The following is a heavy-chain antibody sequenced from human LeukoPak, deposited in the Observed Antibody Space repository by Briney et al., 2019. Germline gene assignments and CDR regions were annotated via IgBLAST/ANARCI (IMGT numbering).Heavy chain of an antibody. CDR3: ARHGLYCSSTSCYLFDY. D-gene: IGHD2-2*01. J-gene: IGHJ4*02. Sequence: GESLKISCKGSGYSFTNYWIAWVRQLPGKGLEGVGIIYPGDSDTRYSPSFQGQVTISADKSISTAYLQWSSLKASDTAMYYCARHGLYCSSTSCYLFDYWGQGTLVTVSS. CDR2: IYPGDSDT. V-gene: IGHV5-51*01. CDR1: GYSFTNYW.